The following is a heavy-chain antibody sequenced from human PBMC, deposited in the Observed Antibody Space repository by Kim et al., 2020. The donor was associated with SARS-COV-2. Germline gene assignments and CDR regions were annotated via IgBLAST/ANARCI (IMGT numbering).Heavy chain of an antibody. V-gene: IGHV4-59*01. D-gene: IGHD1-26*01. CDR3: ARVVRGKHYYFDY. Sequence: NYNPSLKSRVTISVDTSKNQFSLKLSSATAADTAVYYCARVVRGKHYYFDYWGQGTLVTVSS. J-gene: IGHJ4*02.